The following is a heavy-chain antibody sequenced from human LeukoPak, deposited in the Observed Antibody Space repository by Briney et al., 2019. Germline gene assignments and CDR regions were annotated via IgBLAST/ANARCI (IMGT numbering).Heavy chain of an antibody. CDR3: ARGKDHDFWNPFDH. D-gene: IGHD3-3*01. J-gene: IGHJ4*02. CDR2: IDGSGGRP. V-gene: IGHV3-23*01. CDR1: GFTLSKCA. Sequence: GGSLRLSCAASGFTLSKCAMNWVRQAPGKDLEWVSGIDGSGGRPPSADSVKGRFTISRDISKNTLYLQMDSLRAGDTAAYYCARGKDHDFWNPFDHWGQGTLVTVSS.